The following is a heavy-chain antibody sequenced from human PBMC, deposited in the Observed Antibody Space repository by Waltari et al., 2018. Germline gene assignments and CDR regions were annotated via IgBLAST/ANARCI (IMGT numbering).Heavy chain of an antibody. CDR2: VGPKDGET. Sequence: EVQLLQSGAEVKKPGATVKISCKSSGYTFTDYYIHWVKQTPGKGLEWMGRVGPKDGETIYAEKFQDRGTISADTSTDTVYMIMNGLRFDDTALYFCSRSGSDDWFDPWGRGTPVTVVS. V-gene: IGHV1-69-2*01. D-gene: IGHD2-15*01. CDR1: GYTFTDYY. CDR3: SRSGSDDWFDP. J-gene: IGHJ5*02.